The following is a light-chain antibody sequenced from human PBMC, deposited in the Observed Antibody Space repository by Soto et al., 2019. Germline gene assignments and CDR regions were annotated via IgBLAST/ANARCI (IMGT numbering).Light chain of an antibody. V-gene: IGKV3-20*01. CDR1: ESLGNNY. CDR3: QQYGRLPIT. Sequence: IVLTQSPGTLSFSPPECVTLXLRLSESLGNNYLAWYKQKPGQSPRLLFSGATSRASGIPDRFSGSGSGTDFTLTISRVEPEDFGVYFCQQYGRLPITFGQGTRLEIK. CDR2: GAT. J-gene: IGKJ5*01.